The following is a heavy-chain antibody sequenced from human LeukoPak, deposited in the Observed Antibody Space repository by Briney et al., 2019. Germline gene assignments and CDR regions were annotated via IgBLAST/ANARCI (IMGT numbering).Heavy chain of an antibody. CDR2: IYTSGST. Sequence: AETLSLTCTVSGGSISSYYWSWIRQPPGKGLEWIGYIYTSGSTNYNTSLKSRVTISVETSKNQFSLKLSSVTAADTAVYYCARHTYSSSLDPWGQGTLVTVSS. CDR3: ARHTYSSSLDP. V-gene: IGHV4-4*09. J-gene: IGHJ5*02. D-gene: IGHD6-6*01. CDR1: GGSISSYY.